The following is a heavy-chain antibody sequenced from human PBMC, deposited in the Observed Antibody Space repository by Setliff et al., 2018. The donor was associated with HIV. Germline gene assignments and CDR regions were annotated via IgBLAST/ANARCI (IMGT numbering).Heavy chain of an antibody. J-gene: IGHJ6*02. V-gene: IGHV4-39*07. CDR2: IYHSGKT. CDR1: GGSITTTDYY. CDR3: ARRDFYEYGMDV. D-gene: IGHD3-22*01. Sequence: SETLSLTCSVSGGSITTTDYYWTWIRQSPGKGLEWIGEIYHSGKTNYNPSLKSRLTISVDKSKNEFSMKLTSGTTADTAVYYCARRDFYEYGMDVWGQGTTVTVSS.